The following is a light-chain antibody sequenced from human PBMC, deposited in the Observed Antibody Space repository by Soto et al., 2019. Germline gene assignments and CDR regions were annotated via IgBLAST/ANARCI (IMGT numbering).Light chain of an antibody. V-gene: IGKV3-20*01. CDR2: GAS. CDR3: QQYGSSPST. Sequence: EIVLTQSPGTLSLSPGERATLSCRASQSVSSSYLAWYQQKPGQAPRLLIYGASSRATGIPGRFSGSGSGSDFTFAISRLEPEDFAVYYCQQYGSSPSTFGRGTKVEIK. CDR1: QSVSSSY. J-gene: IGKJ1*01.